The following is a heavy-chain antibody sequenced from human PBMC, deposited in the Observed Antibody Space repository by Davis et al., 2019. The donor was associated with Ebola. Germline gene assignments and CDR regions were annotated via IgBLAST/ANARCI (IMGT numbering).Heavy chain of an antibody. D-gene: IGHD2-2*01. V-gene: IGHV3-73*01. J-gene: IGHJ4*02. Sequence: GESLKISCAASGFTFSGSAMHWVRQASGTGPEWVGRIRSKANSYATAYAASVKGRFTISRDDSKNTAYLQMNSLKTEDTAVYYCSTSSPDYWGQGTLVTVSS. CDR3: STSSPDY. CDR2: IRSKANSYAT. CDR1: GFTFSGSA.